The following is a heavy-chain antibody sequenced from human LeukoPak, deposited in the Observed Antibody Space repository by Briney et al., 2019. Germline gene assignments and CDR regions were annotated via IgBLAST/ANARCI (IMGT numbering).Heavy chain of an antibody. D-gene: IGHD2-2*01. Sequence: SETLSLTCTVSGYSISSGYYWGWIRQPPGKGLEWIGSIYHSGSTYYNPSLKSRVTISVDTSKNQFSLKLSSVTAADTAVYYCARAVGTNSEFDYWGQETLVTVSS. CDR3: ARAVGTNSEFDY. CDR2: IYHSGST. J-gene: IGHJ4*02. V-gene: IGHV4-38-2*02. CDR1: GYSISSGYY.